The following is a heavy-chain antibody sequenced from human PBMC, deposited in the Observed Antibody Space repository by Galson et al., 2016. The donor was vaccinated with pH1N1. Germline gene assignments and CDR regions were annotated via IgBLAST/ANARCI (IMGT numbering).Heavy chain of an antibody. Sequence: SVKVSCKASGGTFSSFGISWVRQAPGQGLEWMGGIIGMFAKTNYAQKFQGRVTITADELTSTAYMDLSSLTSEDTAVYYCARSPGYMVTALDNWGHGTLVTASS. J-gene: IGHJ4*01. CDR1: GGTFSSFG. CDR3: ARSPGYMVTALDN. CDR2: IIGMFAKT. D-gene: IGHD2-21*02. V-gene: IGHV1-69*13.